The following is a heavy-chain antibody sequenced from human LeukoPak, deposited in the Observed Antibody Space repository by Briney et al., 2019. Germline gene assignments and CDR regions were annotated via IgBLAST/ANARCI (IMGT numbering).Heavy chain of an antibody. CDR1: GFIFDTHT. CDR3: VRRAAVRGMDF. CDR2: ISGSGDST. V-gene: IGHV3-23*01. D-gene: IGHD1-14*01. Sequence: PGGSLRLSCTASGFIFDTHTLTWVRQAPGKGLEWVASISGSGDSTNYGDSVKGRFTISRDNFKRTVHLEMSNLRADDTAMYYCVRRAAVRGMDFWGXGTTVIVSS. J-gene: IGHJ6*04.